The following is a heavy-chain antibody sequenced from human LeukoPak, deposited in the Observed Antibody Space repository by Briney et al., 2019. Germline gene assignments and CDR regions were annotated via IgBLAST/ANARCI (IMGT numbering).Heavy chain of an antibody. CDR1: GFTFSTNA. D-gene: IGHD2-15*01. J-gene: IGHJ5*02. CDR2: ISGSGAST. CDR3: VKATVVVVAATQYNWFDP. Sequence: GGSLRLSCLTSGFTFSTNAMSWVRQAPGKGLEWISGISGSGASTYYADSVTGRFTISRDNSKNTLYLQMSSLRAEDTAVYYCVKATVVVVAATQYNWFDPWGQGTLVTVSS. V-gene: IGHV3-23*01.